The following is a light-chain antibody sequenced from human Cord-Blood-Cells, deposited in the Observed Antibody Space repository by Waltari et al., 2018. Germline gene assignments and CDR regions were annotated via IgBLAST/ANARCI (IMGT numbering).Light chain of an antibody. CDR1: SIDVGSYNL. CDR3: CSYAGSWV. CDR2: EGS. V-gene: IGLV2-23*01. J-gene: IGLJ3*02. Sequence: QSALTQPASVSGSPGQSITISCTGPSIDVGSYNLVSWYQQHPGKAPKLMIYEGSKRPSGVSNRFSGSKSGNTASLTISGLQAEDEADYYCCSYAGSWVFGGGTKLTVL.